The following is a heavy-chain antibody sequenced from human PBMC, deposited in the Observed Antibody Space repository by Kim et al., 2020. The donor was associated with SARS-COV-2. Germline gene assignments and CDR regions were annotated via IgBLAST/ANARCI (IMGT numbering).Heavy chain of an antibody. CDR3: ATHFSRYGVSR. Sequence: GGSLRLSCAASGFTFSNSAMNWVRQAPGKGLEWVSYISTGSSIKYYADSVEGRFTISRDDAKNSVSLQMNSLRAEDTAVYYCATHFSRYGVSRWGQGILV. J-gene: IGHJ4*02. CDR1: GFTFSNSA. CDR2: ISTGSSIK. D-gene: IGHD1-20*01. V-gene: IGHV3-48*04.